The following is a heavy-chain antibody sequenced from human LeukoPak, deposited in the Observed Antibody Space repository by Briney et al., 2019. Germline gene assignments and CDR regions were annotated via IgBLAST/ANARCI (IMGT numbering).Heavy chain of an antibody. V-gene: IGHV3-48*03. CDR2: ISSSGSTI. D-gene: IGHD6-19*01. CDR1: GFTFSSYE. CDR3: SRERVAVAGTVAPYYYYGMDV. J-gene: IGHJ6*02. Sequence: GGSVRLSCAASGFTFSSYEMNWVRQAPGKGLEWVSYISSSGSTIYYADSVKGRFTISRDNAKNSLYLQMNSLRAEDTAVYYCSRERVAVAGTVAPYYYYGMDVWGQGTTVTVSS.